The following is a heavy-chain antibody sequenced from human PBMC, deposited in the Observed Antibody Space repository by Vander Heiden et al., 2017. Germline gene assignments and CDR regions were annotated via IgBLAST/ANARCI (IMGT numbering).Heavy chain of an antibody. Sequence: EVQLMASGGGLVKPGGSLRLSCAASGFTFSVYSMNWVRQAPGKGLEWVSSISGSSSYIYYADSVKGRFTISRDNAKNSVYLQTNSLRAEDTAVYYCARGSSVAGSFYYYYGMDVWGQGTTVTVSS. CDR2: ISGSSSYI. D-gene: IGHD6-19*01. CDR3: ARGSSVAGSFYYYYGMDV. J-gene: IGHJ6*02. V-gene: IGHV3-21*01. CDR1: GFTFSVYS.